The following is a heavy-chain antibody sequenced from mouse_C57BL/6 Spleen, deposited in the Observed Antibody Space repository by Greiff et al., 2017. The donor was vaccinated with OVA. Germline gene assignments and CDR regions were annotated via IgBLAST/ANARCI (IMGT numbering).Heavy chain of an antibody. CDR3: ATFTTVAHFYY. CDR2: IGPGSGST. J-gene: IGHJ2*01. Sequence: VQLQQSGAELVKPGASVKISCKASGYTFTDYYINWVKQRPGQGLEWIGKIGPGSGSTYYTEKFKGKATLTADKSSSTAYMQLSSLTSEDSAVYFCATFTTVAHFYYWGQGTTLTVSS. V-gene: IGHV1-77*01. D-gene: IGHD1-1*01. CDR1: GYTFTDYY.